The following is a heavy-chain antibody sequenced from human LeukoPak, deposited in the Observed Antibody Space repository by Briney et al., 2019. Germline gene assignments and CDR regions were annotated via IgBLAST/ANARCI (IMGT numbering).Heavy chain of an antibody. CDR1: GFTFSRYR. J-gene: IGHJ2*01. Sequence: GGSLRLSCEASGFTFSRYRLTWVRQVPGEGLQSVANIKQDGNEKYYVDSVRGRFTISRDNTKDSLFLQMDSLRVEDTAVYYCARVTFFYYYFDLWGRGTPVTVSS. CDR3: ARVTFFYYYFDL. CDR2: IKQDGNEK. V-gene: IGHV3-7*01.